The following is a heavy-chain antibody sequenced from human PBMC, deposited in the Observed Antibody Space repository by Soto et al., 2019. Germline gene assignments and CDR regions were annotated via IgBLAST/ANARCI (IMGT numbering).Heavy chain of an antibody. CDR2: IYYSGST. V-gene: IGHV4-30-4*01. CDR3: ARESNGIDY. Sequence: QVQLQESGPGLVKPSQTLSLTCTVSGGSISSGDYYWGWIRQPPGKGLEWIGYIYYSGSTYYNPSRKSRVTISVDTSKNQFTRKLSCVTAADTAVYYCARESNGIDYWGQGTLVTVSS. D-gene: IGHD1-1*01. J-gene: IGHJ4*02. CDR1: GGSISSGDYY.